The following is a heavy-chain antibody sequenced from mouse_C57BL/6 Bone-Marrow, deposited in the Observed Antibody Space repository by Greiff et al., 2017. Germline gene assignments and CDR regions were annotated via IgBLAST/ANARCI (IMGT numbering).Heavy chain of an antibody. Sequence: VQLQQPGAELVMPGASVKLSCKASGYTFTSYWMHWVKQRPGQGLEWIGEIDPSDIYTNYNQKFKGKSTLTVDKSSSTAYMQLSSLTSEDSAVYYCARDYPYAMDYWGQGTSVTVSS. V-gene: IGHV1-69*01. CDR2: IDPSDIYT. D-gene: IGHD2-4*01. J-gene: IGHJ4*01. CDR1: GYTFTSYW. CDR3: ARDYPYAMDY.